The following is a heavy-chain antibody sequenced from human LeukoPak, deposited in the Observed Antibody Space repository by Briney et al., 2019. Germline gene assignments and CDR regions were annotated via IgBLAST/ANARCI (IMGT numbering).Heavy chain of an antibody. CDR2: IYTSGST. D-gene: IGHD1-26*01. CDR3: SRDGATVLTSLAFDI. V-gene: IGHV4-61*02. Sequence: SETLSLTCTVSGGSISCGSYYWSWIRQPAGKGLEWIGRIYTSGSTNYNPSLKSRVTISVDTSKNQFSLKLSSVTAADTAVYYCSRDGATVLTSLAFDIWGQGTMVTVSS. J-gene: IGHJ3*02. CDR1: GGSISCGSYY.